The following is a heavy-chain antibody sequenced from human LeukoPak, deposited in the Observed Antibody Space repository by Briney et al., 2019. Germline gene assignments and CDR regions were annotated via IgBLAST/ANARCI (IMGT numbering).Heavy chain of an antibody. D-gene: IGHD6-19*01. J-gene: IGHJ5*02. CDR3: AKSVAVAGFPNWFDP. Sequence: PGGSLRLSCGASGFPFSSYAMTWVRQAPGKGLEWVSGISGSGVNTYYADSVKGRFTISRDNSKNTLYLQMNRLRAEDTAVYYCAKSVAVAGFPNWFDPWVQGTLVIVAS. CDR1: GFPFSSYA. V-gene: IGHV3-23*01. CDR2: ISGSGVNT.